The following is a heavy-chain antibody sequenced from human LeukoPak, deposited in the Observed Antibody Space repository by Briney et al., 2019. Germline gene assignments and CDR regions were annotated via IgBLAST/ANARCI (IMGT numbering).Heavy chain of an antibody. CDR2: IIPIFGTA. CDR1: GGTFSSYA. V-gene: IGHV1-69*01. J-gene: IGHJ3*02. Sequence: ASVKVSCKASGGTFSSYAISWVRQAPGQGLEWMGGIIPIFGTANYAQKFQGRVTITADESTSTAYMELSSLRSEDTAVYYCARDPHNIVVVPAARSGAFDIWGQGTMVTVSS. CDR3: ARDPHNIVVVPAARSGAFDI. D-gene: IGHD2-2*01.